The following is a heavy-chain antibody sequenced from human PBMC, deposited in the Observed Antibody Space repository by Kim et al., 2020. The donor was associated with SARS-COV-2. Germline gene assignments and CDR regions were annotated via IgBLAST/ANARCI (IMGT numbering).Heavy chain of an antibody. D-gene: IGHD1-26*01. J-gene: IGHJ4*02. CDR3: AWKGALDY. CDR2: ISYDGSNK. CDR1: GYTFSSYG. Sequence: GGSLRLSCAASGYTFSSYGMHWVRQAPGKGLEWVAVISYDGSNKYYADSVKGRFTISRDNSKNTLYLQMNSLRAEDTAVYYCAWKGALDYWGQGTLVTVS. V-gene: IGHV3-30*03.